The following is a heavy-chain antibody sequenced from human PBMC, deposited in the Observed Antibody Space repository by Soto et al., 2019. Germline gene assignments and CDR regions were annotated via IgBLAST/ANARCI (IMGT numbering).Heavy chain of an antibody. Sequence: VGSLRLSCEASGFTFSSYAMHWFRQAPVKGLEWLAVILYDGSSEYNADSVKGRFTISRDNSKNTLYLQMNSLRADDTAVYYCAKGYYGSGSSANWFDPWGQGTLVTVSS. CDR1: GFTFSSYA. J-gene: IGHJ5*02. CDR3: AKGYYGSGSSANWFDP. D-gene: IGHD3-10*01. V-gene: IGHV3-30-3*01. CDR2: ILYDGSSE.